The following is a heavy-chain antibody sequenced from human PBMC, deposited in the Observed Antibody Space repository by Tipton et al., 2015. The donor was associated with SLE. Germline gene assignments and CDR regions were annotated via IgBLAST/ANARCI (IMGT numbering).Heavy chain of an antibody. J-gene: IGHJ3*02. Sequence: TLSLTCAVYGGSFSGYYWSWIRQPPGKGLEWIGEINHSGSTNYNPSLKSRVTISVDTSKDQFSLKLGSVTAADTAVYYCARVVAAAGTAFDIWGQGTMVTVSS. CDR1: GGSFSGYY. V-gene: IGHV4-34*01. CDR2: INHSGST. CDR3: ARVVAAAGTAFDI. D-gene: IGHD6-13*01.